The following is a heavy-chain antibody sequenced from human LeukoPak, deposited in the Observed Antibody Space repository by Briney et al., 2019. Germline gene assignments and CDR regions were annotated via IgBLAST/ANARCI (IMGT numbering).Heavy chain of an antibody. J-gene: IGHJ4*02. Sequence: GGSLRLSCAASGFTFSSYGMHWVRQAPGKGLEWVAVISYDGSNEYYADSVKGRFTISRDNSKNTLYLQMNSLRAEDTAVYYCAKAQTKQMVRGVLDYWGQGTLVTVSS. V-gene: IGHV3-30*18. CDR1: GFTFSSYG. CDR3: AKAQTKQMVRGVLDY. CDR2: ISYDGSNE. D-gene: IGHD3-10*01.